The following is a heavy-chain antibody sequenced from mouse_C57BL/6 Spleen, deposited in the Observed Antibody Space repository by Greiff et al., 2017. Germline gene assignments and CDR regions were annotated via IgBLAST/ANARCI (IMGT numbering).Heavy chain of an antibody. CDR2: IRRKSSNYAT. D-gene: IGHD1-1*01. CDR1: GFTFNTYA. CDR3: VRGYYGSSYDWFAY. Sequence: GGGLVQPKGSLKLSCAASGFTFNTYAMHWVRQAPGKGLEWVARIRRKSSNYATYYADSVKDRFTISRDDSQSMLYLQMNNLKTEDTAMYYCVRGYYGSSYDWFAYWGQGTLVTVSA. J-gene: IGHJ3*01. V-gene: IGHV10-3*01.